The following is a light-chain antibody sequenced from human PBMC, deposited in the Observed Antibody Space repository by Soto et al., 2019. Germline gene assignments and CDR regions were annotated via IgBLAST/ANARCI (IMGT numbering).Light chain of an antibody. J-gene: IGLJ7*02. V-gene: IGLV2-23*02. Sequence: QSALTQPASVSGSPGQSITISCTGTSSDVGSYNLVSWYQQHPGKAPKLMISEVSKRPSGISDRFSGSKSGSTASLTISGLQAEDEADYHCCSYAGTSTHTVFGGGTQLTA. CDR3: CSYAGTSTHTV. CDR2: EVS. CDR1: SSDVGSYNL.